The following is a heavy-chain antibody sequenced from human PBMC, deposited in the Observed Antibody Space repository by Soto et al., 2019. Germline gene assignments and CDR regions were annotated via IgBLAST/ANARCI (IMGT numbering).Heavy chain of an antibody. V-gene: IGHV4-59*06. CDR2: IYYSGST. J-gene: IGHJ4*02. CDR3: ARGVTMVRGVIHTPYFDY. Sequence: SETLSLTCTVSGGSISSYYWSWIRQHPGKGLEWIGYIYYSGSTYYNPSLKSRVTMSVDTSKNQFSLKLSSVTAADTAVYYCARGVTMVRGVIHTPYFDYWGQGTLVTVSS. D-gene: IGHD3-10*01. CDR1: GGSISSYY.